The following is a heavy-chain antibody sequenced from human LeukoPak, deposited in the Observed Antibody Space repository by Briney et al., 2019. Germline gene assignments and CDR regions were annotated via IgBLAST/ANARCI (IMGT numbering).Heavy chain of an antibody. J-gene: IGHJ5*02. CDR2: IYHSGST. CDR3: ASLVTNWFDP. CDR1: GGSISSGGYS. D-gene: IGHD3-10*01. Sequence: PSETLSLTCAVSGGSISSGGYSWSWIRQPPGKGLEWIGYIYHSGSTYYNPSLKSRVTISVDRSKNQFSLKLSSVTAADTAVYYCASLVTNWFDPWGQGTLVTVSS. V-gene: IGHV4-30-2*01.